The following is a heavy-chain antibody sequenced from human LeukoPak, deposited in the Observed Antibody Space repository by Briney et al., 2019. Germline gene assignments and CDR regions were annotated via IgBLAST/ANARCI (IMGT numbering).Heavy chain of an antibody. Sequence: GASVKVSCKASGYTFTSYGISWVRPAPGQGLEWMGWISAYNGNTNYAQKLQGRVTMTTDTSTSTAYMDLRRLRSDDTAVYYCARSPHYYGSGSSNGPWGQGTLVTVSP. CDR2: ISAYNGNT. V-gene: IGHV1-18*01. J-gene: IGHJ5*02. CDR1: GYTFTSYG. CDR3: ARSPHYYGSGSSNGP. D-gene: IGHD3-10*01.